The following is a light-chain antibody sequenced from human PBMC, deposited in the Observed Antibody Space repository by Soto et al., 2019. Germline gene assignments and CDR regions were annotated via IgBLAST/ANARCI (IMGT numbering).Light chain of an antibody. J-gene: IGKJ1*01. V-gene: IGKV1-8*01. CDR2: AAS. CDR3: QPYYSYHLA. Sequence: AIRMTQSPSSLSASTGDRVTITCRASQGISSYLAWYQQKPGKAPKLLIYAASTLQSGVPSRFSGSGSGTDFTLTISCLQSEDFATYYCQPYYSYHLAVGQGTKVEIK. CDR1: QGISSY.